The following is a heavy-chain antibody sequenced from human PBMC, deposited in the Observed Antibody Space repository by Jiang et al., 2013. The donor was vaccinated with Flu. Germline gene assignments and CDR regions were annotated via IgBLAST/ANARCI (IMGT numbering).Heavy chain of an antibody. Sequence: QLLESGGGLVQPGGSLKLSCAASGFTFSGSAMHWVRQASGKGLEWVGRIRSKANSYATAYAASVKGRFTISRDDSKNTAYLQMNSLKTEDTAVYYCTSEAVWWPPRSYYYYYGMDVWGQGTTVTVSS. V-gene: IGHV3-73*01. CDR2: IRSKANSYAT. J-gene: IGHJ6*02. D-gene: IGHD1-26*01. CDR3: TSEAVWWPPRSYYYYYGMDV. CDR1: GFTFSGSA.